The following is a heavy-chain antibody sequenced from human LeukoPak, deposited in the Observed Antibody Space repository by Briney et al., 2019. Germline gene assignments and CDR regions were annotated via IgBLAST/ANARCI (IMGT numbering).Heavy chain of an antibody. Sequence: SETLSLTCAVHGGSFSGYYWSWIRQPPGKGLEWIGEINHSGSTNYNPSLKSRVTISVDTSKNQFSLKLSSVTAADTAVYYCASGSSSMAFDIWGQGTMVTVSS. CDR1: GGSFSGYY. V-gene: IGHV4-34*01. CDR2: INHSGST. CDR3: ASGSSSMAFDI. J-gene: IGHJ3*02.